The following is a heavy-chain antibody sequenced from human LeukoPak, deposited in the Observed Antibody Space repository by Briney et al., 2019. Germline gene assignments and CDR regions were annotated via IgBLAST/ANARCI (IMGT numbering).Heavy chain of an antibody. Sequence: GSLRLSCAASGFTFSSYEMNWIRQSPGKGLEWIGSIYFTGSTYYIPSLKSRLTISVDTSKNQFSLKLNSVTAADTAVYYCARRVDTAMVPSFFDYWGQGILVTVSS. D-gene: IGHD5-18*01. CDR2: IYFTGST. CDR1: GFTFSSYE. V-gene: IGHV4-39*01. CDR3: ARRVDTAMVPSFFDY. J-gene: IGHJ4*02.